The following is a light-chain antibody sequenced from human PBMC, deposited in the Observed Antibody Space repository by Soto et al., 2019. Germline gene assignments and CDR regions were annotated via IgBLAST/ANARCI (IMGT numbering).Light chain of an antibody. V-gene: IGKV1-27*01. CDR2: AAS. CDR3: QKYNSAPNT. CDR1: RDISSS. J-gene: IGKJ2*01. Sequence: DVQMTQSPSSLSASVGDRVTITCRTSRDISSSFAWYEQKPGKVPKLLIYAASTVHAGVQSRFSGSGSGTFFTLTINSLQPEDVATYYCQKYNSAPNTFGRGTRLEIK.